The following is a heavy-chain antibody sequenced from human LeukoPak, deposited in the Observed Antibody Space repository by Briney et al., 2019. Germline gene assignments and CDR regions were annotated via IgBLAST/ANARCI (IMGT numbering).Heavy chain of an antibody. J-gene: IGHJ4*02. D-gene: IGHD1-14*01. V-gene: IGHV6-1*01. CDR1: GDSVSSNSAA. Sequence: SQTLSLTCAISGDSVSSNSAAWNWIRQSPSRGLEWLGRTYYRFKWFNDYAVSVKSRITINPDTSKNQFSLQLNSVTPEDTAVYYCARARLPLTGPPLFDYWGQGTLVTVSS. CDR2: TYYRFKWFN. CDR3: ARARLPLTGPPLFDY.